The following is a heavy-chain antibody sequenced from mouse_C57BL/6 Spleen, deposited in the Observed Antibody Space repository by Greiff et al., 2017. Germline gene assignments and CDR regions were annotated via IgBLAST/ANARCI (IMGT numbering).Heavy chain of an antibody. J-gene: IGHJ4*01. V-gene: IGHV3-6*01. Sequence: ESGPGLVKPSQSLSLTCSVTGYSITSGYYWNWIRQFPGNKLEWMGYISYDGSNNYNPSLKNRISITRDTSKNQFFLKLNSVTTEDTATYYCARGGKLAYAMDYWGQGTSVTVSS. CDR1: GYSITSGYY. CDR2: ISYDGSN. D-gene: IGHD4-1*01. CDR3: ARGGKLAYAMDY.